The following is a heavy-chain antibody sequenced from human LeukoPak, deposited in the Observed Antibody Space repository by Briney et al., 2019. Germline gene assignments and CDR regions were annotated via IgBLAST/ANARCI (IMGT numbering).Heavy chain of an antibody. V-gene: IGHV3-23*01. D-gene: IGHD3-16*01. CDR1: GFTFSSYA. J-gene: IGHJ4*02. Sequence: QPGGSLRLSCAASGFTFSSYAMSWVRQAPGKGLEWVSAISGGSTYYADSVKGRFTISRDNSKNTLYLQMNSLRAEDTAVYYCAKPLMKLDYFDYWGQGTLVTVSS. CDR3: AKPLMKLDYFDY. CDR2: ISGGST.